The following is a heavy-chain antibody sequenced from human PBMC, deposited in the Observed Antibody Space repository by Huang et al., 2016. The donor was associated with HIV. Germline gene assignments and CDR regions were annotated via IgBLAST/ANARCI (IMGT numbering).Heavy chain of an antibody. CDR1: GFTFRSHA. D-gene: IGHD4-17*01. J-gene: IGHJ6*03. CDR3: GRDPAAITVTSSHYYYFMDV. V-gene: IGHV3-30*03. CDR2: ISYDGRTE. Sequence: QVQLVESGGGVVRSGGSLRLSCAGSGFTFRSHAIHWARQTPGKGLEWVGVISYDGRTEHLADTVEGRFTISRDNSRNTVSLQMNSLRPEDTAVYFCGRDPAAITVTSSHYYYFMDVWGNGTTVIVSS.